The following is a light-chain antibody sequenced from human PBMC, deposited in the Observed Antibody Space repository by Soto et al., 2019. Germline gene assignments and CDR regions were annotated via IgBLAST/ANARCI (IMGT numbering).Light chain of an antibody. CDR3: QQSYNTLYT. CDR1: HSISNY. V-gene: IGKV1-39*01. CDR2: DAS. Sequence: DIQMTQSPSSLSASVGDRVTITCRASHSISNYLNWYQQKPGKAPKPLIYDASSLQSGVPSRFSGSGSGTDFTLTISSLQPEDFATYYCQQSYNTLYTFGQGTNLKIK. J-gene: IGKJ2*01.